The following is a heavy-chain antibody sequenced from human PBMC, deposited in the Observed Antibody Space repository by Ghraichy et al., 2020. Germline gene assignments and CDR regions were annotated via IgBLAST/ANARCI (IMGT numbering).Heavy chain of an antibody. CDR3: AGLLMVYAMGLSWFDP. Sequence: SETLSLTCAVYGGSFSGYYWSWIRQPPGKGLEWIGEINHSGSTNYNPSLKSRVTISVDTSKNQFSLKLSSVTAADTAVYYCAGLLMVYAMGLSWFDPWGQGTLVTVSS. D-gene: IGHD2-8*01. CDR2: INHSGST. V-gene: IGHV4-34*01. CDR1: GGSFSGYY. J-gene: IGHJ5*02.